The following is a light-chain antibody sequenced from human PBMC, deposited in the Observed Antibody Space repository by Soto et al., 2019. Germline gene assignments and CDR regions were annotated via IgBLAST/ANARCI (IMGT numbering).Light chain of an antibody. CDR1: QSISSW. CDR3: QQYNSFSWT. V-gene: IGKV1-5*03. CDR2: KAS. Sequence: DIQMTQSPSTLSASVGDRVTITCRASQSISSWLAWYQQKPGKAPNLVIYKASSLESGVPSRFSGSGSGTEFTLTISSLQPDDFATYYCQQYNSFSWTFGQGTKVEIK. J-gene: IGKJ1*01.